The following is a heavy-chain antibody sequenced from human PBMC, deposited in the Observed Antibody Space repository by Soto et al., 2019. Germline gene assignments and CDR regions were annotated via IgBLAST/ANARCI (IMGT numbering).Heavy chain of an antibody. D-gene: IGHD4-4*01. Sequence: QLQLQESGPGLVKPSETLSLTCTVSGCSISSSSYYWGWIRQPPGKGREWIGSIYYSGSTYYNPSIKMRVLISADTSKKQFSGKLSSVTAADTAVYYCARHWLQSWFDPWGQGTLVTVSS. CDR3: ARHWLQSWFDP. CDR2: IYYSGST. V-gene: IGHV4-39*01. CDR1: GCSISSSSYY. J-gene: IGHJ5*02.